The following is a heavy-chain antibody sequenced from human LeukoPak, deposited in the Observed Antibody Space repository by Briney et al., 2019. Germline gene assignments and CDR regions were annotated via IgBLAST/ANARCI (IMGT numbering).Heavy chain of an antibody. CDR3: ATVEMAAIMY. CDR1: GFTFSTYW. J-gene: IGHJ4*02. D-gene: IGHD5-24*01. CDR2: IKQDGSEK. V-gene: IGHV3-7*01. Sequence: PGGSLRLSCAASGFTFSTYWMTWVRQAPGKGLEWVANIKQDGSEKYYVDSVKGRFTISIDNAKNSLYLQMNSLRAEDTAVYYCATVEMAAIMYWGQGTLVTVSS.